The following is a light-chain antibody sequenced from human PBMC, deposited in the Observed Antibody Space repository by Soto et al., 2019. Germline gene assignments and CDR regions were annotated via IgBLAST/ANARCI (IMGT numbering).Light chain of an antibody. CDR1: SSDIGSYDL. CDR3: CSHAGSSTHVV. CDR2: EVS. J-gene: IGLJ2*01. Sequence: QSALTQPASVSGSPGQSITISCTGTSSDIGSYDLVSWYQQHPGKAPKLMIYEVSKRPSGVSNRFSGSKSGNTASLTISGLQAEDEADYYCCSHAGSSTHVVFGGGTKFTVL. V-gene: IGLV2-23*02.